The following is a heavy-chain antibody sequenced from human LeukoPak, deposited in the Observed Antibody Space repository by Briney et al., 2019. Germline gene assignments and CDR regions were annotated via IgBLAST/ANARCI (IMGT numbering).Heavy chain of an antibody. D-gene: IGHD5-24*01. V-gene: IGHV1-24*01. J-gene: IGHJ4*02. CDR2: FDPEDGET. CDR3: ARGIWSATRVDYYLDN. CDR1: GYTLTELS. Sequence: GASVKVSCKVSGYTLTELSMHWVRQAPGKGLEWMGGFDPEDGETIYAQKFQGRVTITRDSSANIVYMELSSLTSEDTAVYYCARGIWSATRVDYYLDNWGQGTLVTVSS.